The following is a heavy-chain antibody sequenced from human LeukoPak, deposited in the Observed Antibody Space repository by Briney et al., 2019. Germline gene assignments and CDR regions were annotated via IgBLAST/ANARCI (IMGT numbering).Heavy chain of an antibody. J-gene: IGHJ4*02. CDR2: ISRSGGAT. D-gene: IGHD4-23*01. V-gene: IGHV3-48*02. Sequence: GGSLRLSCAASGFTFSTYSMNWVRQAPGKGLDWVSYISRSGGATGYADSVKGRFTISRDNAKNSLYLQMNSLRDEDTAVYYCASDRWYAFGYWGQGTLVTVSS. CDR3: ASDRWYAFGY. CDR1: GFTFSTYS.